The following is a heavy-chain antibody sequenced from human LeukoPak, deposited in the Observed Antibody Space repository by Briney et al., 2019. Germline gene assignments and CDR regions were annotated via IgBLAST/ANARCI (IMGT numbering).Heavy chain of an antibody. CDR2: IKSKTDGGTT. CDR1: GFTFSNAW. J-gene: IGHJ3*02. CDR3: TTEPGGAFDI. V-gene: IGHV3-15*01. Sequence: PGGSLRLSCAASGFTFSNAWMSWVRQAPGKGLEWGGRIKSKTDGGTTDYAAPAKGRFTISRDDSKTTLYLQMNSLKTEDTAVYYCTTEPGGAFDIWGQGTMVTVSS.